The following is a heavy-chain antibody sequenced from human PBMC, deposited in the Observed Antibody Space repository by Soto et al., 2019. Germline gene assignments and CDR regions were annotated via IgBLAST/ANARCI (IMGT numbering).Heavy chain of an antibody. D-gene: IGHD3-3*01. CDR2: ISSDDNT. V-gene: IGHV3-66*01. Sequence: VESGGGLVQPGGSLRLSCAASGFTVSSIYMTWVRQAPGKGLQWVAVISSDDNTYYADSVKGRFTISRDNSKNTLYLEMNSLRAEDTAVYYCARDTFGGAYDFLHGGQGTLVTVSS. CDR3: ARDTFGGAYDFLH. CDR1: GFTVSSIY. J-gene: IGHJ4*02.